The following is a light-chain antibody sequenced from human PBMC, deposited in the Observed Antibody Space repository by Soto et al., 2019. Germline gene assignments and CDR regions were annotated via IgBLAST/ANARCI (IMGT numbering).Light chain of an antibody. CDR1: SGHSTYT. V-gene: IGLV4-69*02. J-gene: IGLJ2*01. CDR3: QTWGTGVRGVV. CDR2: INSDGSH. Sequence: QLVLTQSPSASASLGASVKLTCTLSSGHSTYTIAWHQQQPEKGPRYLMKINSDGSHTKGDGIPDRCSGSSSGAERYLPISSLQSEDEADYYCQTWGTGVRGVVFGGGTKLTVL.